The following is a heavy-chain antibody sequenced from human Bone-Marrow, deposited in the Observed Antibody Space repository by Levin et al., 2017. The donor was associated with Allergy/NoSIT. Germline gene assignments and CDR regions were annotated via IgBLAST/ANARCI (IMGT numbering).Heavy chain of an antibody. D-gene: IGHD1-26*01. CDR2: INHSGST. CDR3: ARGSGSYYSYYYGMDV. J-gene: IGHJ6*02. CDR1: GGSFSGYY. V-gene: IGHV4-34*01. Sequence: SQTLSLPCAVYGGSFSGYYWSWIRQPPGKGLEWIGEINHSGSTNYNPSLKSRVTISVDTSKNQFSLKLSSVTAADTAVYYCARGSGSYYSYYYGMDVWGQGTTVTVSS.